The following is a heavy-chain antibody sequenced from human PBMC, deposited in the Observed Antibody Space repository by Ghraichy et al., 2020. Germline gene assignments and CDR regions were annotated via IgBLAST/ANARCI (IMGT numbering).Heavy chain of an antibody. V-gene: IGHV2-5*02. CDR3: ANLRYSGSRFDY. Sequence: SGPTLVKPTQTLTLTCTFSGFSLSTSGVGVGWIRQPPGKALEWLALIYWDDEKRYSPSLKSRLTVSKDTSKNQVVLTMTNMDPVDTATYYCANLRYSGSRFDYWGQGTLVTVSS. D-gene: IGHD6-13*01. J-gene: IGHJ4*02. CDR1: GFSLSTSGVG. CDR2: IYWDDEK.